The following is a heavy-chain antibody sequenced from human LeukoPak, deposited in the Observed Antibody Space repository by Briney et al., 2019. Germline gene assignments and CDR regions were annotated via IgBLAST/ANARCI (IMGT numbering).Heavy chain of an antibody. J-gene: IGHJ6*03. CDR3: ARGIRIVVVPAARNYYMDV. CDR1: GYTFTSYG. CDR2: ISAYNGNT. D-gene: IGHD2-2*01. Sequence: ASVKVSCKASGYTFTSYGISWVRQAPGQGLEWMGWISAYNGNTNYAQKLQGRVTMTTDTSTSTAYMELRSLRSDDTAVYYCARGIRIVVVPAARNYYMDVWGKGTTVTVSS. V-gene: IGHV1-18*01.